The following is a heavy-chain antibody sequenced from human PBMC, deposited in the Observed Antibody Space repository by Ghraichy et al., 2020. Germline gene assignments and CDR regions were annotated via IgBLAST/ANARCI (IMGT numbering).Heavy chain of an antibody. CDR2: ISGSGGST. Sequence: GESLNISCAASGFTFSSYAMSWVRQAPGKGLEWVSAISGSGGSTYYADSVKGRFTISRDNSKNKLYLQMNSLRAEDTAVYYCAKGDDYVWGSYPFYDYWGQGTLVTVSS. CDR3: AKGDDYVWGSYPFYDY. J-gene: IGHJ4*02. D-gene: IGHD3-16*02. CDR1: GFTFSSYA. V-gene: IGHV3-23*01.